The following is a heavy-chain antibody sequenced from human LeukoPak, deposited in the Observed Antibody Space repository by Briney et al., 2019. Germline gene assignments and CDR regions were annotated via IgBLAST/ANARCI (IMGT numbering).Heavy chain of an antibody. Sequence: ASVKVSCKASGYTFTGYYMRWVRQAPGQGLEWMGWINPNSGGTNYAQKFQGRVTMTRDTSISTAYMELSRLRSDDTAVYYCAKDGHSGYDLEGYFDYWGQGTLVTVSS. CDR3: AKDGHSGYDLEGYFDY. J-gene: IGHJ4*02. D-gene: IGHD5-12*01. CDR1: GYTFTGYY. V-gene: IGHV1-2*02. CDR2: INPNSGGT.